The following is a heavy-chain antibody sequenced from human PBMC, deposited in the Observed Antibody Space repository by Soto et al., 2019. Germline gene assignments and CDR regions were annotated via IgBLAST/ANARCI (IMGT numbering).Heavy chain of an antibody. CDR1: GFTFSSYA. CDR3: ARPSYDYILGAFDI. CDR2: ISGSGGST. Sequence: EVQLLESGGGLVQPGGSLRLSCAASGFTFSSYAMSWVRQAPGKGLEWVSAISGSGGSTYYADSVKGRFTISRDNSKNTLYLHLNSLRAEDTAVYYCARPSYDYILGAFDIWGQGTMVTVSS. V-gene: IGHV3-23*01. J-gene: IGHJ3*02. D-gene: IGHD3-16*01.